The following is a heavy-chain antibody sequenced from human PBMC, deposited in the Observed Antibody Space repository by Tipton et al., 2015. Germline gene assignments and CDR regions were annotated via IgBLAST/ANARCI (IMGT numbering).Heavy chain of an antibody. V-gene: IGHV3-33*06. Sequence: RSLRLSCAASGFTFSNYGIHWVRQVPGKGLEWVASIWYDGSNKYYADSVKGRFTISRDDSKNTLYLQMNSLRPEDTAVYYCAKDLTSVTPNGMDVWGQGTTVTVSS. J-gene: IGHJ6*02. CDR1: GFTFSNYG. CDR2: IWYDGSNK. CDR3: AKDLTSVTPNGMDV. D-gene: IGHD4-11*01.